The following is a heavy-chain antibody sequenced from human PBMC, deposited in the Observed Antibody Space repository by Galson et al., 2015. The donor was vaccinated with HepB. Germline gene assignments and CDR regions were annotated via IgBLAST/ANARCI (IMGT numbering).Heavy chain of an antibody. CDR3: ARIRSSSWYFGY. Sequence: PALVKPTQTLTLPCTFSGFSLRTSGMCVSWIRQPPGKALEWLARIDWDDDKYYSTSLKTRLTISKDTSKNQVVLTMTNMDPVDTATYYCARIRSSSWYFGYWGQGTLVTVSS. V-gene: IGHV2-70*11. CDR2: IDWDDDK. J-gene: IGHJ4*02. CDR1: GFSLRTSGMC. D-gene: IGHD6-13*01.